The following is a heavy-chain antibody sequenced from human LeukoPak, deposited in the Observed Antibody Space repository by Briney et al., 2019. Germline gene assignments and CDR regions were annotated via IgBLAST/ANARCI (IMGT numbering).Heavy chain of an antibody. CDR3: ARVQKDIVVVPAAIGAYYYYYGMDV. Sequence: GRSLRLSCAASGFTFNSYGMHWVRQAPGKGLEWVAVISYDGSNEYFADSVKGRFTISRDNAKNSLYLQMNSLRAEDTALYYCARVQKDIVVVPAAIGAYYYYYGMDVWGQGTTVTVSS. CDR2: ISYDGSNE. D-gene: IGHD2-2*01. J-gene: IGHJ6*02. V-gene: IGHV3-30*03. CDR1: GFTFNSYG.